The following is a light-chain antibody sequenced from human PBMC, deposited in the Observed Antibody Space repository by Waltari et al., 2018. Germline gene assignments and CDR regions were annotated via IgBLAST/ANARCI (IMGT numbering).Light chain of an antibody. CDR3: QHYYSTPRT. CDR1: RDITDS. V-gene: IGKV1-NL1*01. Sequence: DIQMTQSPSSLSASVGDRVTITCRASRDITDSLAWYQQKPGRAPKVLLFDASSLQSWVPSRFIGSGSGTDFTLTISSLQPEDFATYYCQHYYSTPRTFGRGTTVEIK. J-gene: IGKJ2*02. CDR2: DAS.